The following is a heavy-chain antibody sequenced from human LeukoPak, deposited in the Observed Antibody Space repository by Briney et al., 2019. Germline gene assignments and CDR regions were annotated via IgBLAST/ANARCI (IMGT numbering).Heavy chain of an antibody. J-gene: IGHJ4*02. Sequence: GGSLRLSCAASGVTFSGYDLHWVRQSTRKGLEWVSAIGPAGDTYYSGSAKGRFTISREDAQNSFDLQMNSLRAGDTAVYYCARALRGYDGYYGYWGQGTLVTVSS. CDR3: ARALRGYDGYYGY. V-gene: IGHV3-13*01. CDR2: IGPAGDT. CDR1: GVTFSGYD. D-gene: IGHD3-22*01.